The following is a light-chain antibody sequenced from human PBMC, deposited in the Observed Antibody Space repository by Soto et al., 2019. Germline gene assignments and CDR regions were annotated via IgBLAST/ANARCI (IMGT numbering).Light chain of an antibody. Sequence: EIVLTQSPGTLSLSPGERATLSCIASQGVSSSYLAWYQQKPGQAPRLLIYGASSRATGIPDRFSGSGSGTDFTLTISRLEPEDFALYYCQQYGGSPITFGLGTRLEI. V-gene: IGKV3-20*01. J-gene: IGKJ5*01. CDR2: GAS. CDR3: QQYGGSPIT. CDR1: QGVSSSY.